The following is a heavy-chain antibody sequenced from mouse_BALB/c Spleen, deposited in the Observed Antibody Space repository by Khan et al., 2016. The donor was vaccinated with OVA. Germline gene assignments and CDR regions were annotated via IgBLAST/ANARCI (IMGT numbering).Heavy chain of an antibody. CDR2: IDPETGGT. CDR1: GYIFTDYE. V-gene: IGHV1-15*01. CDR3: TRSYYGSSGFDY. D-gene: IGHD1-1*01. Sequence: QVQLQQPGAELVRPGASVTLSCKASGYIFTDYEMHWVKQTPVPGLEWIGAIDPETGGTAYNQKFKGMATLTADKSSSTAYMEIRSLTSEAFAVYYCTRSYYGSSGFDYWGQGTTLTVSS. J-gene: IGHJ2*01.